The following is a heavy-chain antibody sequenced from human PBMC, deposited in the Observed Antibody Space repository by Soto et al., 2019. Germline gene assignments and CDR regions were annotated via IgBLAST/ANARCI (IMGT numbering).Heavy chain of an antibody. Sequence: GVSLRLSCEASGFTFSAYLMTWVRQAPGKGLEWVSSISGTDGTTYYADSVKGRFSISRDNSKNTLYLQMNSLSVNDTDVYYCAKNKLGIRAFDLWGQGTMVTVSS. CDR1: GFTFSAYL. CDR2: ISGTDGTT. D-gene: IGHD7-27*01. CDR3: AKNKLGIRAFDL. J-gene: IGHJ3*01. V-gene: IGHV3-23*01.